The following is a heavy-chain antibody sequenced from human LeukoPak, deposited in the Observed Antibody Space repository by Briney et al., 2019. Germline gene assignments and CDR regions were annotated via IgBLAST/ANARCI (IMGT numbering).Heavy chain of an antibody. Sequence: PGGSLRLSCAASGFTFSSYAMHWVRQAPGKGLEWVAVISYDGSDKYYADSVKGRFTISRDNSKNTLYLQMNSLRAEDTAVYSCARGGNYYDTGGYYCEYFDYWGQGTLVTVSS. CDR1: GFTFSSYA. D-gene: IGHD3-22*01. CDR3: ARGGNYYDTGGYYCEYFDY. CDR2: ISYDGSDK. V-gene: IGHV3-30-3*01. J-gene: IGHJ4*02.